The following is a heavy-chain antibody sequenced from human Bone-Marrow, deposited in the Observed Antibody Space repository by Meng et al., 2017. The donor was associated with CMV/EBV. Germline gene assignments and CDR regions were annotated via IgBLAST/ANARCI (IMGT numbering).Heavy chain of an antibody. Sequence: GGSLRLSCAASGFTFSNYAMHWVRQAPGKGLEWVALISSDGSSRYYTDSVKGRFTISRDNSKNTLYLQMNSLRVEDTAVYFCAFLTLYYFYYWGQGALVTVSS. V-gene: IGHV3-30*04. D-gene: IGHD2/OR15-2a*01. CDR1: GFTFSNYA. CDR2: ISSDGSSR. J-gene: IGHJ4*02. CDR3: AFLTLYYFYY.